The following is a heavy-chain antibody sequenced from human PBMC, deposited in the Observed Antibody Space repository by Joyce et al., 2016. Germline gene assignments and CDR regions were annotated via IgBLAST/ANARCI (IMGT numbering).Heavy chain of an antibody. J-gene: IGHJ5*01. V-gene: IGHV4-4*02. CDR3: ARNGAYSQDS. CDR2: IYLGGST. D-gene: IGHD5-12*01. CDR1: GGSSSSAHW. Sequence: QVQLQESGPGLVKPSGTLSLTCAVSGGSSSSAHWWSWVRQPPGKGLEWIGEIYLGGSTTYNPSLRSRVTISVDKSKNQLSLKMNSVTAADTAVYYCARNGAYSQDSWGQGTLVTVSS.